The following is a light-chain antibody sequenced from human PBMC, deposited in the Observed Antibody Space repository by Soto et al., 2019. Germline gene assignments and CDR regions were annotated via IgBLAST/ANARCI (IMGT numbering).Light chain of an antibody. CDR1: GNAVSYQL. CDR2: NVT. V-gene: IGLV2-23*02. CDR3: CSFGGGNNDV. Sequence: QSALTQPASVSGSPGQSITISCSGNAVSYQLVSWYQQQPGKAPKLILYNVTRRPSGVSNRCSGFKSGTTASLKSTGLQAEDETAYYCCSFGGGNNDVFGNGTKLPVL. J-gene: IGLJ1*01.